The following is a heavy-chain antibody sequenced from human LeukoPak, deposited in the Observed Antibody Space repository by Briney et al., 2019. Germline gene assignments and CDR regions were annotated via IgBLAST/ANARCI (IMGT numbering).Heavy chain of an antibody. J-gene: IGHJ5*02. CDR3: ARTYIAGIAAAGLFDP. Sequence: PSETLSLTCTVSGGSISSSSYYWGWIRQPPGKGLEWIGSIYYSGSTYYNPSLKSRVTISVDTSKNQFSLKLSSVTAADTAVYYCARTYIAGIAAAGLFDPWGQGTLVTVSS. V-gene: IGHV4-39*01. D-gene: IGHD6-13*01. CDR1: GGSISSSSYY. CDR2: IYYSGST.